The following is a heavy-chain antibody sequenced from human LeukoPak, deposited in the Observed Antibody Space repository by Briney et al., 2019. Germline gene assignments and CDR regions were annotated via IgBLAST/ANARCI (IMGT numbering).Heavy chain of an antibody. Sequence: PGGSLRLSCAASGFTFSSYAMSWVRQAPGKGLEWVSAINGSGGSTYYADSVKGRFTISRDGSKKTRYLQMKTPRAEGTACYLCARAVSTASATPPYLDSGAQGPLVPVPS. CDR2: INGSGGST. V-gene: IGHV3-23*01. CDR3: ARAVSTASATPPYLDS. D-gene: IGHD5/OR15-5a*01. CDR1: GFTFSSYA. J-gene: IGHJ4*02.